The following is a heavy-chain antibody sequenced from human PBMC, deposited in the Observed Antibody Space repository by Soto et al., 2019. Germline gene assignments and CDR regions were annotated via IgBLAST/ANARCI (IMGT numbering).Heavy chain of an antibody. V-gene: IGHV4-59*12. CDR3: ARVSRAGGYYYGMDV. CDR2: IYYSGST. CDR1: GGSISSYY. Sequence: ASETLSLTCTVSGGSISSYYWSWIRQPPGKGLEWIGYIYYSGSTNYNPSLKSRVTISVDTSKNQFSLKLSSVTAADTAVYYCARVSRAGGYYYGMDVWGQGTTVTVSS. J-gene: IGHJ6*02.